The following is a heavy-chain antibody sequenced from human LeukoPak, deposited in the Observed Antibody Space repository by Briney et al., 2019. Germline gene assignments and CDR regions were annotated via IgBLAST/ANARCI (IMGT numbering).Heavy chain of an antibody. D-gene: IGHD3-16*01. Sequence: GGSLRLSCAASVFTFSSYTIHCVSQAPGKGLEWVSLTSSDGNKYFADSVQGRFTISRDNSRNTVYLQLDSLRPDDTAVYYCARERGIRALYFDNWGQGTLVTVSS. CDR3: ARERGIRALYFDN. CDR2: TSSDGNK. J-gene: IGHJ4*02. CDR1: VFTFSSYT. V-gene: IGHV3-30*04.